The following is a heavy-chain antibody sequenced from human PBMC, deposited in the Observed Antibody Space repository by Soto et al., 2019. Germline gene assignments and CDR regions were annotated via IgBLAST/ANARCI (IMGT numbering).Heavy chain of an antibody. Sequence: EVQLVESGGVVVQPGGSLRLSCAASGFTFDDYTMHWVRQAPGKGLEWVSLISWDGGSTYYADSVKGRFTISRDNSKNSLYLQTNSLRTEDTALYYCAKVGGNSYGMDVWGQGTTVTVSS. V-gene: IGHV3-43*01. CDR3: AKVGGNSYGMDV. CDR2: ISWDGGST. J-gene: IGHJ6*02. D-gene: IGHD6-25*01. CDR1: GFTFDDYT.